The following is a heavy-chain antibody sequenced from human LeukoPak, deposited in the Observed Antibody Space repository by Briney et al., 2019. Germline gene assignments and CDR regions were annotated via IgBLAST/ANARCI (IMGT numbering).Heavy chain of an antibody. CDR1: GDSVSSNSVN. CDR3: ARRLTQYDCFDP. Sequence: SQTLSLTCAISGDSVSSNSVNWNWIRQSPSRGLEWLGRTYYRSTWYNDYAVSVRGRITVNPDTSKNPFSLHLNSVTPEDTAVYYCARRLTQYDCFDPWGQGILVTVSS. D-gene: IGHD2-2*01. J-gene: IGHJ5*02. CDR2: TYYRSTWYN. V-gene: IGHV6-1*01.